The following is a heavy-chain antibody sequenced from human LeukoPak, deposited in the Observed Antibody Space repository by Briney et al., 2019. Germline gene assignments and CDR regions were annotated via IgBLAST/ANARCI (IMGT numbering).Heavy chain of an antibody. Sequence: GGSLRLSCAASGFTFSSYSMNWVRQAPGKGLEWVSSISSSSSYIYYADSVKGRFTISRDNAKNSLYLQMNSLRAEDTAVYYCARADGSYYDFWSGYLIDYWGQGTLVTVSS. CDR3: ARADGSYYDFWSGYLIDY. J-gene: IGHJ4*02. CDR2: ISSSSSYI. CDR1: GFTFSSYS. D-gene: IGHD3-3*01. V-gene: IGHV3-21*01.